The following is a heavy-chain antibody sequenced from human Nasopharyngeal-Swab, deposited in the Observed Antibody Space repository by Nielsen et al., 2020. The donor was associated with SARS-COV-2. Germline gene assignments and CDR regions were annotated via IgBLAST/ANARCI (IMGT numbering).Heavy chain of an antibody. V-gene: IGHV3-30*18. D-gene: IGHD6-19*01. CDR3: AKDITGYSSGWFYYYYYMDV. J-gene: IGHJ6*03. Sequence: GGSLRLSCAASGVTFSSYGMHWVRQAPGKGLEWVAVISYDGSNKYYADSVKGRFTISRDNSKNTLYLQMNSLRAEDTAVYYCAKDITGYSSGWFYYYYYMDVWGKGTTVTVSS. CDR1: GVTFSSYG. CDR2: ISYDGSNK.